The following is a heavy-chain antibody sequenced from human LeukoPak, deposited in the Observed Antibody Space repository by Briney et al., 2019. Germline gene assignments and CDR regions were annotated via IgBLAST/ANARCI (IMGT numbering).Heavy chain of an antibody. J-gene: IGHJ4*02. CDR2: FDPEDGET. V-gene: IGHV1-24*01. CDR1: GYTLTELS. CDR3: ARGGSSWYSVWMAY. D-gene: IGHD6-13*01. Sequence: ASVKVSCKVSGYTLTELSMHWVRQAPGKGLEWMGGFDPEDGETIYAQKFQGRVTMTEDTSTDTAYMELSRLRSDDTAVYYCARGGSSWYSVWMAYWGQGTLVTVSS.